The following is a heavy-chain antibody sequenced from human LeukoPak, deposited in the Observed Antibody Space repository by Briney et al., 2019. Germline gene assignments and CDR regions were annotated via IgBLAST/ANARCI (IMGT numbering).Heavy chain of an antibody. J-gene: IGHJ4*02. CDR3: ARKSGYHDY. Sequence: GGSLRLSCAASGFTFSRYWMSWVSLAPGKGLEWVASIKQDGSEKYYVDSVRGRFTISRGSAKNSLYLQMNSLRAEDTAVYYCARKSGYHDYWGQGTLVTVSS. CDR1: GFTFSRYW. V-gene: IGHV3-7*01. CDR2: IKQDGSEK. D-gene: IGHD3-22*01.